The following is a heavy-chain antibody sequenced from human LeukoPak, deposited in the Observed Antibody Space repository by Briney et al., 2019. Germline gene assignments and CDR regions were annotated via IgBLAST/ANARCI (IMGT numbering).Heavy chain of an antibody. J-gene: IGHJ6*02. V-gene: IGHV4-39*01. D-gene: IGHD3-3*01. CDR2: IYYSGST. Sequence: SETLSLTCTVSGGSISSSSYYWGWIRQPPGKGLGWIGSIYYSGSTYYNPSLKSRVTISVDTSKNQFSLKLSSVTVADTAVYYCVSYYDFWSGYYRGTGMDVWGQGTTVTVSS. CDR3: VSYYDFWSGYYRGTGMDV. CDR1: GGSISSSSYY.